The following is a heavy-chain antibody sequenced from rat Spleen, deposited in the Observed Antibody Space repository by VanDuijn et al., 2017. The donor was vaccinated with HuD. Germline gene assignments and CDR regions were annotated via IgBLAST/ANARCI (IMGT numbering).Heavy chain of an antibody. V-gene: IGHV5-31*01. D-gene: IGHD1-5*01. CDR2: ILRTGENT. Sequence: EVQLVESGGGLVQPGRSLKLSCVASGFIFNNYWLTWIRQAPGKGLEWVASILRTGENTYYSDSVKGRFTISRDNAKSTLYLQMNRLRSEDTATYYCARHGNIGTTTSYVMDAWGQGASVTVSS. CDR3: ARHGNIGTTTSYVMDA. J-gene: IGHJ4*01. CDR1: GFIFNNYW.